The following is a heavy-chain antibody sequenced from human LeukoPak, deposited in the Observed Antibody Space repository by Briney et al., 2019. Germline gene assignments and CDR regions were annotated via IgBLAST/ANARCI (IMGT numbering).Heavy chain of an antibody. CDR3: ARVLYCSSTSCYGSWFDP. J-gene: IGHJ5*02. D-gene: IGHD2-2*01. CDR1: GGTFTSYG. V-gene: IGHV1-18*01. CDR2: ISAYNGNT. Sequence: GASVKVSCKASGGTFTSYGISWVRQAPGQGLEWMGWISAYNGNTNYAQKLQGRVTMTTDTSTSTAYMELRSLRSDDTAVYYCARVLYCSSTSCYGSWFDPWGQGTLVTVSS.